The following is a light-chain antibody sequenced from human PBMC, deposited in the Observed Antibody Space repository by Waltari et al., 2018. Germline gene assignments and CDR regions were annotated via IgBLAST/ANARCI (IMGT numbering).Light chain of an antibody. V-gene: IGLV2-14*03. J-gene: IGLJ2*01. CDR3: SSYMDTTTREL. CDR1: SSDVGSYNY. Sequence: QSALTQPASVSGSPGQSITISCTGTSSDVGSYNYVSWYQQHPGKAPKLMIYDVTTRPSGVSNRFSGSKSGNTASLTISGLQAEDEADYYCSSYMDTTTRELFGGGTSLTVL. CDR2: DVT.